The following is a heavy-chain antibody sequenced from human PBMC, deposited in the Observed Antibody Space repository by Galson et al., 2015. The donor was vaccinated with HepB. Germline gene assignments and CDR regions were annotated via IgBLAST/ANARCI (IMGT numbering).Heavy chain of an antibody. Sequence: SLRLSCAVSGFTFSTYGMHWVRQAPGKALEWLAVIWYDGTHKYYADSVQGRFTISRDNSKNTLYLQMDSLRAEDTAVYYCTRDSIAMDVWGQGTTVIVSS. CDR3: TRDSIAMDV. D-gene: IGHD2/OR15-2a*01. J-gene: IGHJ6*02. V-gene: IGHV3-33*01. CDR2: IWYDGTHK. CDR1: GFTFSTYG.